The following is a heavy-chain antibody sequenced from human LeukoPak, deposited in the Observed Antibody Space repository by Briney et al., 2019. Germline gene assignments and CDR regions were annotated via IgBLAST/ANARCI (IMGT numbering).Heavy chain of an antibody. J-gene: IGHJ1*01. V-gene: IGHV4-39*01. CDR2: IYYSGST. Sequence: SETLSLTCIVSGDSISPSSYYWGWIRQPPGKGLDWIGSIYYSGSTYYNPSLKSQVTISMDTSKNQFSLKLSSVTAADTAVYYCAASSYDSSGPHGSWGQGILVTVSS. D-gene: IGHD3-22*01. CDR3: AASSYDSSGPHGS. CDR1: GDSISPSSYY.